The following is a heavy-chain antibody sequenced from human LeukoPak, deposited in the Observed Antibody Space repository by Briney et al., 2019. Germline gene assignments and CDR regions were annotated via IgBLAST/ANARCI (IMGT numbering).Heavy chain of an antibody. CDR1: GYAFTSYY. CDR2: INPSGGST. V-gene: IGHV1-46*01. D-gene: IGHD3-3*01. CDR3: ARGPAPPMYYDFWSGYYVLDY. J-gene: IGHJ4*02. Sequence: ASVKVSCKASGYAFTSYYMHWVRHAPGQGLEWMGIINPSGGSTSYAQKFQGRVTMTRDMSTSTVYMELSSLRSEDTAVYYCARGPAPPMYYDFWSGYYVLDYWGQGTLVTVSS.